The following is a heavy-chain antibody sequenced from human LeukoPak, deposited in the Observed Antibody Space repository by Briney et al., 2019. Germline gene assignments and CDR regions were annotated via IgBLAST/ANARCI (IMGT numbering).Heavy chain of an antibody. CDR2: MNPDSGNT. D-gene: IGHD3-22*01. V-gene: IGHV1-8*01. CDR3: AGEGFRSSGEYYYFVY. J-gene: IGHJ4*02. CDR1: RYTFTRYD. Sequence: ASVKVSCMASRYTFTRYDINWVRQATGQGLEWMGWMNPDSGNTAYAQKFQGRVIMTADTSTSTAYMELRSLRSDDPAVYYCAGEGFRSSGEYYYFVYWGQGTLVSVSS.